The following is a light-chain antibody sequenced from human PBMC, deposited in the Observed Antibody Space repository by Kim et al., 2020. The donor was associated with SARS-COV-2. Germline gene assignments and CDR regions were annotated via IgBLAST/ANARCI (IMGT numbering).Light chain of an antibody. J-gene: IGLJ1*01. V-gene: IGLV2-18*02. Sequence: QSALTQPPSVSGSPGQSVTISCTGTSSDIGNYDRVSWYQKSPGTAPKLIIYEVRNRPSVVPDRFSGSKSGDTAFLTISGLRTEDETTYYCSSYRASDAPVVFGTGTKVTVL. CDR2: EVR. CDR3: SSYRASDAPVV. CDR1: SSDIGNYDR.